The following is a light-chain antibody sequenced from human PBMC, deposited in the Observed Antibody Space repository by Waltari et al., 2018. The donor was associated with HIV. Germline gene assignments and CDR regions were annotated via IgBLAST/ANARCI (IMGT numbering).Light chain of an antibody. CDR2: GDN. J-gene: IGLJ1*01. CDR3: AAWDARLNEYL. CDR1: NSNVGSDV. Sequence: QSVLTQPHSASGTPGQRVIISCSGSNSNVGSDVVNWYQQLPGTTPKLLIYGDNGRTSGVPDRFAGAKSGASASLAISDLQSEDEAEYYCAAWDARLNEYLFGTGTKVTVL. V-gene: IGLV1-44*01.